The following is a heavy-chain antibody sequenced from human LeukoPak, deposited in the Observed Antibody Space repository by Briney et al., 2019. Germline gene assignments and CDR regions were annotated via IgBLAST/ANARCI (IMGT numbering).Heavy chain of an antibody. CDR1: GYTFTSYD. Sequence: ASVKVSCKASGYTFTSYDITWVRQAPGQGLEWMGWMSPNSGNTGYAQKFQGRVTMTRNTSITTAYMELSSLTSEDTAVYYCARETTISPYDFDYWGLGSQVTVSP. CDR2: MSPNSGNT. J-gene: IGHJ4*02. CDR3: ARETTISPYDFDY. V-gene: IGHV1-8*01. D-gene: IGHD3-9*01.